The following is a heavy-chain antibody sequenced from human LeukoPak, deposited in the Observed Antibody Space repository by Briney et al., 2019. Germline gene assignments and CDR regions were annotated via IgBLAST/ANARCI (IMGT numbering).Heavy chain of an antibody. V-gene: IGHV4-34*01. CDR2: INHSGST. CDR1: GGSFSGYY. J-gene: IGHJ4*02. D-gene: IGHD1-1*01. CDR3: AREIHGTPAFDY. Sequence: PSETLSLTCAVYGGSFSGYYWSWIRQPPGKGLEWIGEINHSGSTNYNPSFKSRVTISVDTSKNQFSLKLSSVTAADTSVYYCAREIHGTPAFDYWGQGTLVTVSS.